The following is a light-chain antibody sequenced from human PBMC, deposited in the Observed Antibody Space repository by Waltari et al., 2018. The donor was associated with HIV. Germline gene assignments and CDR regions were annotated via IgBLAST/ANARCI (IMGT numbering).Light chain of an antibody. Sequence: HSALTQPASESGSPGQSITISCTGTSSDIGGYKYVSWYQQQPGKAPKLMISEVSNRPSGVSNRFSCSKSGNTASLTISGLQAEDEADYYCSSYTTSSTWVFGGGTKLNVL. V-gene: IGLV2-14*01. CDR1: SSDIGGYKY. J-gene: IGLJ3*02. CDR3: SSYTTSSTWV. CDR2: EVS.